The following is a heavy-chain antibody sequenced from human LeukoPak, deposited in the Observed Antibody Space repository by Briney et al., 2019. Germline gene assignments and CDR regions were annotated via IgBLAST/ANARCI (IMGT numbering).Heavy chain of an antibody. CDR3: ARAPVATPSEFDY. Sequence: SETLSLTCTVSGGSITAGGYFWSWIRQHPGKGLECIGHISYSGSTYYNPSLKSRAAISADTPKNQFSLKLSSTTAADTAVYYCARAPVATPSEFDYWGQGTLVTVSS. V-gene: IGHV4-31*03. CDR1: GGSITAGGYF. CDR2: ISYSGST. J-gene: IGHJ4*02. D-gene: IGHD5-12*01.